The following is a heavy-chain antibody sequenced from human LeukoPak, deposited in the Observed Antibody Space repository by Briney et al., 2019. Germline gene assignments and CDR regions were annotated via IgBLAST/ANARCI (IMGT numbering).Heavy chain of an antibody. D-gene: IGHD3-3*01. CDR1: GFTFSTYA. V-gene: IGHV3-23*01. CDR3: AKETTIFVGYYFDY. Sequence: PGGSLRLSCTASGFTFSTYAMSWVRQAPGEGLEWVSVISGSGGSTYYADSVKGRFTISRDNSKNTLYLQMNSLRAEDTAVYYCAKETTIFVGYYFDYWGQGTLVTVSS. J-gene: IGHJ4*02. CDR2: ISGSGGST.